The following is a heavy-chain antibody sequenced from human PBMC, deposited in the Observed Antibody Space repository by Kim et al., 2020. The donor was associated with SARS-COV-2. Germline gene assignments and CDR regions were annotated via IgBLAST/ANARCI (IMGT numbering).Heavy chain of an antibody. CDR2: IHPGNSDA. CDR3: ARLEGNYYDTSGYYRFFDY. J-gene: IGHJ4*02. V-gene: IGHV5-51*01. CDR1: GYSFASYW. D-gene: IGHD3-22*01. Sequence: GESLKISCKGSGYSFASYWIGWVRQMPGKGLEWMGVIHPGNSDARYTPPFQGQAPISADKSINPTFLQWYSLKASDTAMYYCARLEGNYYDTSGYYRFFDYWGQGTQVTVSS.